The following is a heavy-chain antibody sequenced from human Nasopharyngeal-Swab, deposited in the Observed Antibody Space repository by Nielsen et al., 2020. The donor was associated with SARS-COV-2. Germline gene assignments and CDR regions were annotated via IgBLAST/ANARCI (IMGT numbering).Heavy chain of an antibody. Sequence: SETLSLTCAVYGGSFSGYYWSWIRQPPGKGLEWIGEINHSGSTNYNPSLKSRVTISVDTSKNQFSLKLSSVTAADTAVYYCARYRCSSTSCYSWRATDYYYGMDVWGQGTTVTVSS. CDR1: GGSFSGYY. J-gene: IGHJ6*02. CDR3: ARYRCSSTSCYSWRATDYYYGMDV. V-gene: IGHV4-34*01. CDR2: INHSGST. D-gene: IGHD2-2*01.